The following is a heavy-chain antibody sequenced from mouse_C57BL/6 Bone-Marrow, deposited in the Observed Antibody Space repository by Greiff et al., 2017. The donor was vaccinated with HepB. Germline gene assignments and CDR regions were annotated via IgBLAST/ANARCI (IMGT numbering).Heavy chain of an antibody. CDR2: IYPGDGDT. Sequence: QVQLQQSGPELVKPGASVKISCKASGYAFSSSWMNWVKQRPGKGLEWIGRIYPGDGDTNYNGKFKGKATLTADKSSSTAYMQLSSLTSEDSAVYFCARRKLYDGPDYFDYWGQGTTLTVSS. CDR3: ARRKLYDGPDYFDY. CDR1: GYAFSSSW. D-gene: IGHD2-1*01. V-gene: IGHV1-82*01. J-gene: IGHJ2*01.